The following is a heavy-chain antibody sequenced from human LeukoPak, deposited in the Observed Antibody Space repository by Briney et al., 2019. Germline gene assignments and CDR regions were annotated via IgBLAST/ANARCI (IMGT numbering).Heavy chain of an antibody. CDR3: AKWGMLGYYDSSGYYYGDY. J-gene: IGHJ4*02. CDR2: IRYDRSNK. Sequence: PGGSLRLSCAASGFTFSSYGMHWVRQATGKGLEWVAFIRYDRSNKYYADSVKRRFTISRDNSKNTLYLQMNSLRAEDTAVYYCAKWGMLGYYDSSGYYYGDYWGQGTLVTVSS. V-gene: IGHV3-30*02. CDR1: GFTFSSYG. D-gene: IGHD3-22*01.